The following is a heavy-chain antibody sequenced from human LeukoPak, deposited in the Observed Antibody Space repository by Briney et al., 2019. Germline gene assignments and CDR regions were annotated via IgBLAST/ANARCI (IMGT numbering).Heavy chain of an antibody. D-gene: IGHD2-15*01. CDR2: IYYSGST. V-gene: IGHV4-31*03. CDR1: GGSISSGGYY. CDR3: ARVNAATPYYYYGMDV. Sequence: SETLSLTCTVSGGSISSGGYYWSWIRQHPGKGLEWIGYIYYSGSTYYNPPLKSRVTISVDTSKNQFSLKLSSVTAADTAVYYCARVNAATPYYYYGMDVWGQGTTVTVSS. J-gene: IGHJ6*02.